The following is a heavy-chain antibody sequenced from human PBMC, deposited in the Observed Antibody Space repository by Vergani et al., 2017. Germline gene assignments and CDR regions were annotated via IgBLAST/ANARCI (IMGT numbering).Heavy chain of an antibody. CDR2: IDWDDDK. V-gene: IGHV2-70*04. J-gene: IGHJ4*02. D-gene: IGHD2-2*01. Sequence: QVTLKESGPALVKPTQTLTLTCTFSGFSLSTSGMRVSWIRQPPGKALEWLARIDWDDDKFYSTSLKTRLTISKDTSKNQVVLTMTNMDPVDTATYYCAHSGQYQLLFDYWGQGTLVTVSS. CDR1: GFSLSTSGMR. CDR3: AHSGQYQLLFDY.